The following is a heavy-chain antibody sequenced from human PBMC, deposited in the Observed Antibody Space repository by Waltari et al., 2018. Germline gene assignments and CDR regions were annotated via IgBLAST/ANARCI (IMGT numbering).Heavy chain of an antibody. CDR1: GGSISSGSYY. V-gene: IGHV4-61*02. D-gene: IGHD3-22*01. CDR2: IYTSGIT. Sequence: QVQLQESGPGLVKPSQTLSLTCTVSGGSISSGSYYWSWIRQPAGKGLEWIGRIYTSGITTYNPALKIRVTISVDTSKNQFSLKLSSVTAADTAVYYCAREETGYYYDSSGYYYFDYWGQGTLVTVSS. J-gene: IGHJ4*02. CDR3: AREETGYYYDSSGYYYFDY.